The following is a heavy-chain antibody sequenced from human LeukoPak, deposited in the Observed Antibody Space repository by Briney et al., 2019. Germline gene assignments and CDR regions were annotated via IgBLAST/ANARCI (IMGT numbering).Heavy chain of an antibody. CDR2: IYYSGST. CDR3: ARFPGGWINWFDP. J-gene: IGHJ5*02. D-gene: IGHD6-19*01. V-gene: IGHV4-39*07. Sequence: SETLSLTCTVSGGSISSSSYYWGWIRQPPGKGLEWIGSIYYSGSTNYNPSLKSRATISVDTSNNQSSLKLSSVTAADRAVYYGARFPGGWINWFDPWGQGTLVTVSS. CDR1: GGSISSSSYY.